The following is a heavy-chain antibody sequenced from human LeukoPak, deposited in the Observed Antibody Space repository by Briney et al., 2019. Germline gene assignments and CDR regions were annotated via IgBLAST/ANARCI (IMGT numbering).Heavy chain of an antibody. Sequence: GGSLRLSCAASGFTLNIYTMNWVRPAPGKGLEWVSSITSRGSYQYYADSARGHFSISRDITKNSLYLQMNSLRAEDTAVDYGARDLGADYYDSGSYEALDPWGQGTLVIVSS. D-gene: IGHD3-10*01. CDR2: ITSRGSYQ. CDR1: GFTLNIYT. V-gene: IGHV3-21*01. J-gene: IGHJ5*02. CDR3: ARDLGADYYDSGSYEALDP.